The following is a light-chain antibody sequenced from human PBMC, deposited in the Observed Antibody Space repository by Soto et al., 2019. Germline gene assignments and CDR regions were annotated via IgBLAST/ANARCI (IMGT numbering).Light chain of an antibody. Sequence: QAVVTQEPSLIVSPGGTVTLTCGSSTGDVTTGHYSFWIQQKPGQAPRTLIYHTTKKQSWTPARFSGSLLGGKAALTLSGAQPEDEAEYYCLLLHSSRGVFGGGTKLTVL. J-gene: IGLJ2*01. CDR3: LLLHSSRGV. V-gene: IGLV7-46*01. CDR1: TGDVTTGHY. CDR2: HTT.